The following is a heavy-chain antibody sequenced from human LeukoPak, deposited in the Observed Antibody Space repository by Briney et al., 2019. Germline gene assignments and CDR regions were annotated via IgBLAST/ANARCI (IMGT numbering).Heavy chain of an antibody. CDR2: VSASGGRT. D-gene: IGHD2/OR15-2a*01. J-gene: IGHJ4*02. V-gene: IGHV3-23*01. Sequence: GGSLRLSCAAAGFTFTNYGMSWVRQTPGKGLEWVSRVSASGGRTYYADSVKGRFTISRDNSKNTLYLQMNSLRAEDTAVYYGAKSGLSRFGFWGQGTLVTVSS. CDR3: AKSGLSRFGF. CDR1: GFTFTNYG.